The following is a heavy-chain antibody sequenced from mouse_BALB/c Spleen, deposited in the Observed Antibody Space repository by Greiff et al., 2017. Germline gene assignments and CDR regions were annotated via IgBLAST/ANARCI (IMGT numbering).Heavy chain of an antibody. CDR1: GYSITSGYY. CDR2: ISYDGSN. D-gene: IGHD2-2*01. V-gene: IGHV3-6*02. CDR3: ARDDGYESPY. Sequence: EVQLQESGPGLVKPSQSLSLTCSVTGYSITSGYYWNWIRQFPGNKLEWMGYISYDGSNNYNPSLKNRISITRDTSKNQFFLKLNSVTTEDTATYYCARDDGYESPYWGQGTSVTVSS. J-gene: IGHJ4*01.